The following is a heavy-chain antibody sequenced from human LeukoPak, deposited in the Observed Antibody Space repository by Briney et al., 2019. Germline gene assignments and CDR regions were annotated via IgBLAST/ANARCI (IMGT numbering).Heavy chain of an antibody. D-gene: IGHD3-3*01. CDR2: ISGSGGST. CDR3: AKVGPTFGVVISAFGY. J-gene: IGHJ4*02. CDR1: GFTFSSYA. Sequence: GGSLRLSCAASGFTFSSYAMSWVRQAPGKGLEWVSAISGSGGSTYYADSVRGRFTISRDNSKNTLYLQMNSLRAEDTAVYYCAKVGPTFGVVISAFGYWGQGTLVTVSS. V-gene: IGHV3-23*01.